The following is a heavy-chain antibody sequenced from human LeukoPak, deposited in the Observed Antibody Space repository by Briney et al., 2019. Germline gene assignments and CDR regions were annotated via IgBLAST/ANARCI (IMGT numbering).Heavy chain of an antibody. Sequence: ASVKVSCKASGGTFSSYAISWVRQAPGQGLEWMGRIIPILGIANYAQKFQGRVTITADTSTSTAYMELRSLRSDDTAVYYCARGGGSYHFDYWGQGTLVTVSS. J-gene: IGHJ4*02. CDR3: ARGGGSYHFDY. D-gene: IGHD1-26*01. CDR2: IIPILGIA. V-gene: IGHV1-69*04. CDR1: GGTFSSYA.